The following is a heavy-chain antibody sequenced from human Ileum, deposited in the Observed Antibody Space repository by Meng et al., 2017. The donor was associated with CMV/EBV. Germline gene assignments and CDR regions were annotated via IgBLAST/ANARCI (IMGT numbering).Heavy chain of an antibody. Sequence: SETLSLTCSVSGASVSTASYYWTWIRQPPGKGPEWIGYIYYSGNTRDNPSLKSRVTISVDTTKNQFSLRLSSVTAADTAVYYCARVRDYYESSGYIDNWGQGVQVTVS. J-gene: IGHJ4*02. CDR1: GASVSTASYY. D-gene: IGHD3-22*01. CDR3: ARVRDYYESSGYIDN. V-gene: IGHV4-61*01. CDR2: IYYSGNT.